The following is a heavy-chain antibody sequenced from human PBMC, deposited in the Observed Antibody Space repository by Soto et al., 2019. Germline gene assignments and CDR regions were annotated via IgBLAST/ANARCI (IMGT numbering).Heavy chain of an antibody. D-gene: IGHD4-17*01. CDR2: INSDGSIT. CDR1: GFTFSSYW. J-gene: IGHJ4*02. CDR3: AKAGGSTVTTSP. Sequence: GGSLRLSCAASGFTFSSYWMHWVRQAPGKGLVWVSHINSDGSITNYADSVKGRFTISRDNAKNTLYLQMNSLRAEDTAVYYCAKAGGSTVTTSPWGQGTLVTVSS. V-gene: IGHV3-74*01.